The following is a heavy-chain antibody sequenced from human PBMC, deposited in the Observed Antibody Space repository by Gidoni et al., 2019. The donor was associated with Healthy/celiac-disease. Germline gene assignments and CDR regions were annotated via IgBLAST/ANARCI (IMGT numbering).Heavy chain of an antibody. CDR3: ARYLRDTVVVVAATNWFDP. D-gene: IGHD2-15*01. V-gene: IGHV4-34*01. J-gene: IGHJ5*02. CDR2: INHSGST. CDR1: GGSFSGYY. Sequence: QVQLQQWGAGLLKPSETLSLTCAVYGGSFSGYYWSWIRQPPGKGLEWIGEINHSGSTNYNPSLKSRVTISVDTSKNQFSLKLSSVTAADTAVYYCARYLRDTVVVVAATNWFDPWGQGTLVTVSS.